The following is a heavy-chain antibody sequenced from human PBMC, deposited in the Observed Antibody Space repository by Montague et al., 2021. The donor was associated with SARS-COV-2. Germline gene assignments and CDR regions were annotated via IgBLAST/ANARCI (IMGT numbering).Heavy chain of an antibody. CDR2: IYHSGTT. CDR1: GGSINSFY. J-gene: IGHJ6*02. Sequence: SETLSLTYIVSGGSINSFYWSWIRQPPGKGLEWIGYIYHSGTTHYSPSLKSRVAISLDTSKNQFSLTLNSVTAADTAVYYCARPSMVSRNYYYYGIDVWGQGATVTVSS. D-gene: IGHD2-21*01. V-gene: IGHV4-59*01. CDR3: ARPSMVSRNYYYYGIDV.